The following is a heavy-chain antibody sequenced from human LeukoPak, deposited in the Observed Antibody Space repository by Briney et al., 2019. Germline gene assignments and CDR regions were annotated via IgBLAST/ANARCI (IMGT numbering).Heavy chain of an antibody. J-gene: IGHJ4*02. CDR1: GFTFSSYW. V-gene: IGHV3-66*01. D-gene: IGHD6-19*01. Sequence: GGSLRLSCAASGFTFSSYWMSWVRQAPGKGLEWVSAIYSGGSTYYADSVKGRFTISRDNSKNTLYLQMNSLRGEDTAVYYCASSGWTIGGFDFWGQGTLVTVSS. CDR2: IYSGGST. CDR3: ASSGWTIGGFDF.